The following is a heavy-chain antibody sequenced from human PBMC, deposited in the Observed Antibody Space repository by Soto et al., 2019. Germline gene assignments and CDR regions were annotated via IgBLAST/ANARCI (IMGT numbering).Heavy chain of an antibody. Sequence: SHTLSLTCAISGDSVSSNSAAWNWIRQSPSRGLEWLGRTYYRSKWYNDYSVSVKSRITINPDTSKNQFSLQLNSVTPEDTAVYYCARDKRGSSSSGDAFDIWGEETMVAISS. D-gene: IGHD6-6*01. CDR3: ARDKRGSSSSGDAFDI. V-gene: IGHV6-1*01. CDR1: GDSVSSNSAA. CDR2: TYYRSKWYN. J-gene: IGHJ3*02.